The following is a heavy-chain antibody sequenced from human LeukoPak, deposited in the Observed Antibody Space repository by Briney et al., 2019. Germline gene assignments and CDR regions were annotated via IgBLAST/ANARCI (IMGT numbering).Heavy chain of an antibody. CDR2: ISWNSGSI. V-gene: IGHV3-9*01. CDR3: AKDNRRHYTSGPNPDSLH. D-gene: IGHD6-19*01. Sequence: PGGSLRLSCAGSGFIFNNYAMHWVRQPPGKGLEWVSGISWNSGSIDYADSVKGRFTISRDNAKYSLYLQMNSLRVKDTAFYYCAKDNRRHYTSGPNPDSLHWGQGALVTVSS. J-gene: IGHJ4*02. CDR1: GFIFNNYA.